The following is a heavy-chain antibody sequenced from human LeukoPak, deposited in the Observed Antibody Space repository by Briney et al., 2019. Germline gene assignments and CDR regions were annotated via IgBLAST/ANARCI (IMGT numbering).Heavy chain of an antibody. Sequence: GASVKVSRKASGYTFSSYGIGWVRQAPRQGLEWMGWITAGNGNTNYAQKVQGRVTMTTDTSTSTAYMELRSLRSDDTAVYFCARDLARGYSYGYNAFDIWGQGTMVTVSS. V-gene: IGHV1-18*01. CDR3: ARDLARGYSYGYNAFDI. CDR1: GYTFSSYG. D-gene: IGHD5-18*01. J-gene: IGHJ3*02. CDR2: ITAGNGNT.